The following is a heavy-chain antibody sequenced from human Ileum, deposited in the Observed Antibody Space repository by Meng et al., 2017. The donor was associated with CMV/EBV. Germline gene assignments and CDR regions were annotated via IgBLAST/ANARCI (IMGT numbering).Heavy chain of an antibody. CDR3: ARDPGYSSFDY. V-gene: IGHV3-7*03. CDR1: GFSFDSYW. D-gene: IGHD6-13*01. J-gene: IGHJ4*02. Sequence: GGSLRLSCAASGFSFDSYWMSWVRQVPGQVPEFVANINQDGSIKSYLESVKGRFTISRDNPKSSFYLQMNNLRPEDTAVYYCARDPGYSSFDYWGQGTVVTVSS. CDR2: INQDGSIK.